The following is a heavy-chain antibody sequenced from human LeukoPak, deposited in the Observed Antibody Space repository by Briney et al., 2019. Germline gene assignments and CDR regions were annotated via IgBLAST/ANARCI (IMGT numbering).Heavy chain of an antibody. CDR3: ARRFNYYDSSGYYQGFYFDY. J-gene: IGHJ4*02. CDR1: GYTFTSYG. CDR2: ISAY. D-gene: IGHD3-22*01. Sequence: ASVKVSCKASGYTFTSYGINWVRQAPGQGLEWMGWISAYAQKFQGRVTMTIDTSTGTAYMELRSLRSDDTAVHYCARRFNYYDSSGYYQGFYFDYWGLGTLVTVSS. V-gene: IGHV1-18*01.